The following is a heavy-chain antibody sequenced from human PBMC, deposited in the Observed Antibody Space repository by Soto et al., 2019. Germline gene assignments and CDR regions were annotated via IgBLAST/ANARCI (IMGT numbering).Heavy chain of an antibody. CDR2: ISYDGGSA. D-gene: IGHD2-15*01. J-gene: IGHJ6*02. CDR1: GFTFSNYG. CDR3: AKDFDVVVVLSATRGLDV. V-gene: IGHV3-30*18. Sequence: QVQLVESGGGMIQPGRSLRLSCVASGFTFSNYGMHWVRPAPGKGLEWVAGISYDGGSADYVDSVKGRFTLSRDNSKNTLSLQMISLRPEDTGVYYCAKDFDVVVVLSATRGLDVWGQGTTVTVSS.